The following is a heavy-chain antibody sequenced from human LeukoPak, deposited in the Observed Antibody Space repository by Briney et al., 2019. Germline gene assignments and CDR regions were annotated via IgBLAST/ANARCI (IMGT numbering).Heavy chain of an antibody. CDR3: ARTPYCGGDCYSGDAFDI. V-gene: IGHV3-21*01. CDR1: GFTFSRYS. CDR2: ITSSSSYI. D-gene: IGHD2-21*02. Sequence: PGGSLRLSCAASGFTFSRYSMNWVRQAPGKGLEWVSSITSSSSYIYYADSLKGRFTISRDNAKNSLYLQMNSLRAEDTAVYYCARTPYCGGDCYSGDAFDIWGQGTMVTVSS. J-gene: IGHJ3*02.